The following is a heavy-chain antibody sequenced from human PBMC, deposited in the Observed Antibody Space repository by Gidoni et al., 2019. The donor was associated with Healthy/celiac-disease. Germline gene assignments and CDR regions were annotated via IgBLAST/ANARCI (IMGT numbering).Heavy chain of an antibody. Sequence: QVQLVESGGVVVQPGRSLRLSCAASGFPFSSYGMHWVRQAPGKGLEWVAVISYDGSNKYYADSVKGRFTISRDNSKNTLYLQMNSLRAEDTAVYYCAKGYCSGGSCYLDYWGQGTLVTVSS. J-gene: IGHJ4*02. CDR3: AKGYCSGGSCYLDY. V-gene: IGHV3-30*18. D-gene: IGHD2-15*01. CDR1: GFPFSSYG. CDR2: ISYDGSNK.